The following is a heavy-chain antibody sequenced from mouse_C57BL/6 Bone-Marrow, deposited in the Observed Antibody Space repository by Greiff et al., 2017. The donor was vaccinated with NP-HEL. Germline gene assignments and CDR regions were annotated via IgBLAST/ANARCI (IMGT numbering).Heavy chain of an antibody. D-gene: IGHD1-1*01. CDR1: GYSITSGYY. CDR3: ASYYYGSSYEGDY. J-gene: IGHJ4*01. V-gene: IGHV3-6*01. Sequence: ESGPGLVKPSQSLSLPCSVTGYSITSGYYWNWIRQFPGNKLEWMGYISYDGSNNYNPSLKNRISITRDTSKNQFFLKLNSVTTEDTATYYCASYYYGSSYEGDYWGQGTSVTVSS. CDR2: ISYDGSN.